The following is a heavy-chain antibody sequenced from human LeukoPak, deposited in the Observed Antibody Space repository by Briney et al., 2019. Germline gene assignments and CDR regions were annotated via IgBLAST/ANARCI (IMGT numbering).Heavy chain of an antibody. CDR1: GYTFNSYG. CDR3: ARDPGMVRGVRLPFDY. V-gene: IGHV1-18*04. D-gene: IGHD3-10*01. CDR2: ISAYNGDT. Sequence: ASVKVPCKASGYTFNSYGISWVRQAPGQGLEWMGWISAYNGDTNYAQKVQGRLTMTTDTSTSTAYMEPRSLRSDDTAVYYCARDPGMVRGVRLPFDYWGQGTLVTVSS. J-gene: IGHJ4*02.